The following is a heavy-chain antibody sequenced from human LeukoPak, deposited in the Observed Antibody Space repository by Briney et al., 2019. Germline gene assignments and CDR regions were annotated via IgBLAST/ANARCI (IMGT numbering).Heavy chain of an antibody. CDR1: GFTFSNYA. V-gene: IGHV3-23*01. Sequence: GGSLRLSCAASGFTFSNYALSWVRQVPGKGLEWVSGITGSGGSTYYADSVKGRFTISRDNSKNTLYLQMNSPRAEDTAVYYCARDRGMATIPGNFDYWGQGTLVTVSS. CDR2: ITGSGGST. CDR3: ARDRGMATIPGNFDY. J-gene: IGHJ4*02. D-gene: IGHD5-24*01.